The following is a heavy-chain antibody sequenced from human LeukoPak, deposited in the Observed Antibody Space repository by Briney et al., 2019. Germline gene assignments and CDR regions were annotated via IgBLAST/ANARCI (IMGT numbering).Heavy chain of an antibody. CDR2: INYSGST. J-gene: IGHJ4*02. V-gene: IGHV4-59*01. CDR1: GGSISSYY. CDR3: ARYYYDSSGYYGGFDY. D-gene: IGHD3-22*01. Sequence: SETLSLTCTVSGGSISSYYWSWIRQPPGKGLEWIGYINYSGSTNYNPSLKSRVTISVDTSKNQFSLKLSSVTAADTAVYYCARYYYDSSGYYGGFDYWGQGTLVTVSS.